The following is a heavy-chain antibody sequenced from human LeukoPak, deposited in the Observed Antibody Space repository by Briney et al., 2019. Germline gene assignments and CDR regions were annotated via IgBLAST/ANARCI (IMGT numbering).Heavy chain of an antibody. CDR2: IRYDGSKK. CDR1: GFTFSSYG. CDR3: AKEELRRITMWGYMDV. Sequence: GGSLRLSCAASGFTFSSYGMHWVRQAPGKGLEWVALIRYDGSKKYYTDSVKGRFTISRDNSKNTLYLQMNSLSAEDTAFYYCAKEELRRITMWGYMDVWGRGTTVTISS. J-gene: IGHJ6*03. D-gene: IGHD3-10*02. V-gene: IGHV3-30*02.